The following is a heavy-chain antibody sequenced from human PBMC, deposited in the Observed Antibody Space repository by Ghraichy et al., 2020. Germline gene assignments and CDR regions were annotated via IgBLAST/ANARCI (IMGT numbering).Heavy chain of an antibody. D-gene: IGHD5-18*01. V-gene: IGHV3-48*01. CDR1: GFTFSIYS. Sequence: GGSLRLSCAASGFTFSIYSMNWVRQAPGKGLEWIAYITSDTKTIKYADSVKGRFTISRDNAKNSLYLQMSSLRPEDTAMYYCARTVEYSVDNWGHGTLVTVAS. CDR3: ARTVEYSVDN. J-gene: IGHJ4*01. CDR2: ITSDTKTI.